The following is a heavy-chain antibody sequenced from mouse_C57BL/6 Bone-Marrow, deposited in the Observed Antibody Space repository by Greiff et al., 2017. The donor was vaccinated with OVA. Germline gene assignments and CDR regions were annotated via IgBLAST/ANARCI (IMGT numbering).Heavy chain of an antibody. Sequence: VQLQQPGAELVRPGSSVKLSCKASGYTFTSYWMHWVKQRPIQGLEWIGNIDPSDSETHYNQKFKDKATLTVDKSSRTAYMQLSSLTSEDSAVYDCARGGYYASDYWGQGTTLTVSS. CDR1: GYTFTSYW. J-gene: IGHJ2*01. V-gene: IGHV1-52*01. CDR2: IDPSDSET. CDR3: ARGGYYASDY. D-gene: IGHD1-1*01.